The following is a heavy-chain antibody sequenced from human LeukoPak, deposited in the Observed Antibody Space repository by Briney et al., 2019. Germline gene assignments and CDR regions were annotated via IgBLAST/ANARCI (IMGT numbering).Heavy chain of an antibody. CDR1: GFTFSSYG. CDR2: LSYDGSNK. D-gene: IGHD6-6*01. J-gene: IGHJ4*02. CDR3: AKSDGIAARSPIDY. Sequence: GRALRLSCAASGFTFSSYGMHWVRPAPRKGLGWGGGLSYDGSNKYYADSVKGRFTISRDNSKNTLYLQMNSLRAEDTAVYYCAKSDGIAARSPIDYWGQGTLVTVSS. V-gene: IGHV3-30*18.